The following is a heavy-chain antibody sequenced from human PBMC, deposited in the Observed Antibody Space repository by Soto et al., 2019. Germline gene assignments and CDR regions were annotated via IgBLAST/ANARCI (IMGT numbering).Heavy chain of an antibody. D-gene: IGHD5-18*01. V-gene: IGHV3-30*18. CDR3: AKSLISVQLPNYYYGMDV. Sequence: PVGSLRLSCAASGFTFSSYGMHWVRQAPGKGLEWVAVISYDGSNKYYADSVKGRFTISRDNSKNTLYLQMNSLRAEDTAVYYCAKSLISVQLPNYYYGMDVWGQGTTVTVSS. CDR1: GFTFSSYG. J-gene: IGHJ6*02. CDR2: ISYDGSNK.